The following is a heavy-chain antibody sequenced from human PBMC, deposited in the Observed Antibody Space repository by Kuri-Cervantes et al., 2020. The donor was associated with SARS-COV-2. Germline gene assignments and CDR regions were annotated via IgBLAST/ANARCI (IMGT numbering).Heavy chain of an antibody. CDR1: GHTLSELS. J-gene: IGHJ3*02. CDR2: LDFDDGEI. D-gene: IGHD1-1*01. CDR3: ATPPWTSDI. Sequence: ASVKVSCKASGHTLSELSMHWMRQAPGEGPEWMGGLDFDDGEIVSAQKFQGRVTMTEDKFTDTAYMELRSPTCEETAVYYCATPPWTSDIWGQGTLVTVSS. V-gene: IGHV1-24*01.